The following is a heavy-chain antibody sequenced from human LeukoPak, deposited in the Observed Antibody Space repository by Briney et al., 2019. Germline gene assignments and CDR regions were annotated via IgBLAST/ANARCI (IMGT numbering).Heavy chain of an antibody. CDR3: ARTHTYGDFDY. J-gene: IGHJ4*02. D-gene: IGHD4-17*01. V-gene: IGHV4-39*01. Sequence: SETLSLTCTVSGASIISTTYYWGWIRQPPGKGLEWIGTIYYTGTTYYNPSLKSRVTMSVDTSKNQFSLKLSSVTAADTAVYYCARTHTYGDFDYWGQGILVTVSS. CDR1: GASIISTTYY. CDR2: IYYTGTT.